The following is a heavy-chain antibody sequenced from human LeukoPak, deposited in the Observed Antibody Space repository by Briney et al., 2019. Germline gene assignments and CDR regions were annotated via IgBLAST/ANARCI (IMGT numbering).Heavy chain of an antibody. Sequence: GGSLRLSCAASGFTFSSYGMHWVRQAPGKGLEWVAVIWYDGSNKYYADSVKGRFTISRDNSKNTLYLQMNSLRAGDTAVYYCARYYDFWSGQIGYWGQGTLVTVSS. CDR2: IWYDGSNK. J-gene: IGHJ4*02. V-gene: IGHV3-33*01. D-gene: IGHD3-3*01. CDR3: ARYYDFWSGQIGY. CDR1: GFTFSSYG.